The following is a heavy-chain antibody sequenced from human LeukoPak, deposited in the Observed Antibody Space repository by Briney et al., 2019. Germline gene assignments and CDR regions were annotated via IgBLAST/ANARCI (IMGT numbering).Heavy chain of an antibody. CDR1: GGSFSGYY. J-gene: IGHJ5*02. Sequence: PSETLSLTCAVYGGSFSGYYWSWIRQPPGKGLEWIGEINHSGSTNYNPSLKSRVTISVDTSKNQFSLKLSSVTAADTAVYYCARGLQYQLRRHNWFDPWGQGTLVTVSS. CDR2: INHSGST. D-gene: IGHD2-2*01. V-gene: IGHV4-34*01. CDR3: ARGLQYQLRRHNWFDP.